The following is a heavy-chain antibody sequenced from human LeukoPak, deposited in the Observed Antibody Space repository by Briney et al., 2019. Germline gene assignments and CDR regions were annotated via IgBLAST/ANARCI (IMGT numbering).Heavy chain of an antibody. CDR1: GFTFSSYS. D-gene: IGHD5-18*01. CDR2: ISSSSSYI. CDR3: AREGGYSYGKPIDY. J-gene: IGHJ4*02. Sequence: KTGGSLRLSCAASGFTFSSYSMNWVRQAPGKGLEWVSSISSSSSYIYYADSVKGRFTISRDNAKNSLYLQMNSLRAEDTAVYYCAREGGYSYGKPIDYWGQGTLVTVSS. V-gene: IGHV3-21*01.